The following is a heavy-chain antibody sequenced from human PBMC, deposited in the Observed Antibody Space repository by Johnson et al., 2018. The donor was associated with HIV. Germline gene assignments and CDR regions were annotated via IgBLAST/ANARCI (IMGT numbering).Heavy chain of an antibody. D-gene: IGHD5-18*01. CDR1: GFTFSNYG. V-gene: IGHV3-30*06. Sequence: QVQLVESGGGVVQPGRSLRLSCAASGFTFSNYGMHWVRQAPGKGLEWVAVISYDGSNKYYADSVKGRFTISRDNSKNTLYLQMNSLRAEDTAVYYCSYIFVDTAMDKTTTDAFDIWGQGTMVTVSS. CDR2: ISYDGSNK. CDR3: SYIFVDTAMDKTTTDAFDI. J-gene: IGHJ3*02.